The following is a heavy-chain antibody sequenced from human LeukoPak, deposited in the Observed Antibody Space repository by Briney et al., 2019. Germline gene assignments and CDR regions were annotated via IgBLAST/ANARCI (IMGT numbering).Heavy chain of an antibody. CDR3: AENYYDSSGYFGY. CDR1: GFTFSSYW. J-gene: IGHJ4*02. V-gene: IGHV3-74*01. Sequence: GGSLRLSCAASGFTFSSYWMHWVRQAPGKGLVWVSRINSDGGSTSYADSVKGRFTISRDNAKNTLHLQMNSLRAEDTAVYYCAENYYDSSGYFGYWGQGTLVTVSS. D-gene: IGHD3-22*01. CDR2: INSDGGST.